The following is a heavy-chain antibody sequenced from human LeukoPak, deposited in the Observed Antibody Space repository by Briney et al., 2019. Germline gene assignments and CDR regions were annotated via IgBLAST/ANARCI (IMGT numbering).Heavy chain of an antibody. Sequence: GGSLRLSCVASGFTFSSYAMSWVRQTPRKGVEWVSGICGSGGGTYYADSVKGGFTISRDNSKNTLFLQTDSVRAEDTAVYYCAKETNSRGWYPYFDFWGQGTLVTVSS. V-gene: IGHV3-23*01. J-gene: IGHJ4*02. D-gene: IGHD6-19*01. CDR3: AKETNSRGWYPYFDF. CDR1: GFTFSSYA. CDR2: ICGSGGGT.